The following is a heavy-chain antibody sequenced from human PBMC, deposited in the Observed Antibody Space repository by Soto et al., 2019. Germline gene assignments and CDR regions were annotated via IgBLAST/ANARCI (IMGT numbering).Heavy chain of an antibody. J-gene: IGHJ6*02. CDR1: GDSISTSY. CDR2: IYSGGDT. V-gene: IGHV4-4*07. Sequence: PSETLSLTCSVSGDSISTSYWNWIRQPAGKGLEWIGRIYSGGDTNYNPSFKSRLSLSIDTSKNQFSLKLSSVTAADTAVYYCARDANMVRGVTYGYYYYGMDVWGQGTTVTVSS. CDR3: ARDANMVRGVTYGYYYYGMDV. D-gene: IGHD3-10*01.